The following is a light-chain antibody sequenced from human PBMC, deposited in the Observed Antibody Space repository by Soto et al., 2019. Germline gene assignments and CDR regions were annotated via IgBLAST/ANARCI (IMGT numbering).Light chain of an antibody. J-gene: IGLJ2*01. Sequence: QSALTQPPSASGSPGQSVTISCTGTSSDVGGYNYVSWYQQHPGKAPKLMIYEVSNRPSGVSNRFSGSKSGNTASLTISGLQAEDEADYHCSSYTNTNTVLFGGGTKLTVL. CDR2: EVS. CDR3: SSYTNTNTVL. V-gene: IGLV2-14*01. CDR1: SSDVGGYNY.